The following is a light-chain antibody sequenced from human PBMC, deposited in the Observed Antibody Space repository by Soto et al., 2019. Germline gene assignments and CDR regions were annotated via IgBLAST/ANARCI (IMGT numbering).Light chain of an antibody. CDR1: SSDVGSYNL. CDR3: CSFAGSGTDVV. Sequence: QSALTQPASVSGSPGQSITISCTGTSSDVGSYNLVSWYQQHPGKAPKLMIYEGSKRPSGVSNRCSGSKSGNTASLTTSGFQGEDEADYYCCSFAGSGTDVVFGGGTKVTVL. J-gene: IGLJ2*01. CDR2: EGS. V-gene: IGLV2-23*01.